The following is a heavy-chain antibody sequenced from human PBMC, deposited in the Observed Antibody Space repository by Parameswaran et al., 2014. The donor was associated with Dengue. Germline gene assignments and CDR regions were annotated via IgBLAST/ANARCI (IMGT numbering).Heavy chain of an antibody. Sequence: VRQMPGKGLEWVGRIKSKTDGGTTDYAAPVKGRFTISRDDSKNTLYLQMNSLKTEDTAVYYCTTDQAVIDYYYYGMDVWGQGTTVTVSS. D-gene: IGHD4-11*01. CDR2: IKSKTDGGTT. CDR3: TTDQAVIDYYYYGMDV. J-gene: IGHJ6*02. V-gene: IGHV3-15*01.